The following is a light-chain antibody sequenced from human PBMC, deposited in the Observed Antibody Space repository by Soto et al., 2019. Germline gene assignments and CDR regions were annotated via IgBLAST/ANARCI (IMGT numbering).Light chain of an antibody. Sequence: DIQLTQSPSSMAPSVGDRVTITCRASQGISSYLAWYQQKPGKAPKLLLYAASTLQSGVPSRFTGSGFGTEFTLTISSVQSEDFAVYYCQQYKNWPLFGQGTRLEI. V-gene: IGKV1-9*01. J-gene: IGKJ5*01. CDR3: QQYKNWPL. CDR1: QGISSY. CDR2: AAS.